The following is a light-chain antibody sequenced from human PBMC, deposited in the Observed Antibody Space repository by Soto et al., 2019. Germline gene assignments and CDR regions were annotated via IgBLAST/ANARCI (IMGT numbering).Light chain of an antibody. V-gene: IGKV2-28*01. CDR3: MQSLQSRA. Sequence: VSMPLPPREPASISCRSSTRLLTGTGYTYLDSYLQRLRQSPQLLIYMDSNRASGVAERFGGGGSGTDFTMKISRVAAEYVGVYYRMQSLQSRAFGGGTKVDIK. J-gene: IGKJ4*01. CDR1: TRLLTGTGYTY. CDR2: MDS.